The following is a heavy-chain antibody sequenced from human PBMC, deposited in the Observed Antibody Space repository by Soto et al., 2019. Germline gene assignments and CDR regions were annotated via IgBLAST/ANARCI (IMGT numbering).Heavy chain of an antibody. CDR2: ISSSSSYT. J-gene: IGHJ6*02. CDR3: ARDTYTMVRGVIENGMDV. V-gene: IGHV3-11*05. Sequence: QVQLVESGGGLVKPGGSLRLSCAASGFTFSDYYMSWIRQAPGKGLEWVSYISSSSSYTNYADSVKGRFNISRDNAKNSLYLQMNSLRAEDTAVYYCARDTYTMVRGVIENGMDVWGQGTTVTVSS. CDR1: GFTFSDYY. D-gene: IGHD3-10*01.